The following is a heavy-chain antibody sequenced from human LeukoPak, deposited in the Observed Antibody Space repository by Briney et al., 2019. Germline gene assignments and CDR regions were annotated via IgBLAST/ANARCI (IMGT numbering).Heavy chain of an antibody. Sequence: GGSLRLSCAASGFTVSSNYMSWVRQAPGKGLEWVSVIYGGGSTYYADSVKGRFTISRDNSKNTLYLQMNSLRAEDTAVYYCARARAYYYDSSGYYPTFFDYWGQGTLVTVSS. CDR2: IYGGGST. D-gene: IGHD3-22*01. V-gene: IGHV3-66*02. CDR1: GFTVSSNY. J-gene: IGHJ4*02. CDR3: ARARAYYYDSSGYYPTFFDY.